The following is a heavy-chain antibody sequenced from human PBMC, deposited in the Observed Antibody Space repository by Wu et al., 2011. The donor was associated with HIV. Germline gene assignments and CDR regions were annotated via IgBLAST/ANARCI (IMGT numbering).Heavy chain of an antibody. D-gene: IGHD3-9*01. J-gene: IGHJ4*02. CDR3: TREGFLTGFYQFDY. CDR1: GYTFTRFG. V-gene: IGHV1-18*01. Sequence: QVQLVQSGPEVKDPGASVTVSCKASGYTFTRFGFSWVRQAPGQGLEWMGWISGYNDSTKYTQKFQDRVTLTTDTSTNTAYMELRSLKPDDTAVYYCTREGFLTGFYQFDYWGQGTLVSVSS. CDR2: ISGYNDST.